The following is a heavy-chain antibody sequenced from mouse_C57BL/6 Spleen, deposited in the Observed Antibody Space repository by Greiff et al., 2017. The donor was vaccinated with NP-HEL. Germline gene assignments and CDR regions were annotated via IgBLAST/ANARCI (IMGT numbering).Heavy chain of an antibody. J-gene: IGHJ4*01. CDR2: IDPSDSYT. V-gene: IGHV1-69*01. CDR3: ARQIYYYGSPYAMDY. Sequence: QVHVKQPGAELVMPGASVKLSCKASGYTFTSYWMHWVKQRPGQGLEWIGEIDPSDSYTNYNQKFKGKSTLTVDKSSSTAYMQLSSLTSEDSAVYYCARQIYYYGSPYAMDYWGQGTSVTVSS. D-gene: IGHD1-1*01. CDR1: GYTFTSYW.